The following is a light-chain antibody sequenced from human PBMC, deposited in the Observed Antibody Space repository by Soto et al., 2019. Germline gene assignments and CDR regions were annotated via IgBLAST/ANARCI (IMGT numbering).Light chain of an antibody. CDR2: GAS. Sequence: DIEVTQSPSSLSASVGDRVTITCRASHDISTYLTWYQHESGKAPKLLSYGASKLEPGVPSRFSGSGSGTIFTLTIIGLQPEDMATYFCQQYEALPPTFGGGTRVEIK. J-gene: IGKJ4*01. CDR3: QQYEALPPT. CDR1: HDISTY. V-gene: IGKV1-33*01.